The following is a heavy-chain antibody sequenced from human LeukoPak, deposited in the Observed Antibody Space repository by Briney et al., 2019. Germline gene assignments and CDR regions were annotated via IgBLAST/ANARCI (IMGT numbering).Heavy chain of an antibody. CDR3: ARAFSTTWSF. Sequence: GGSLRLSCAASGFTFSNYAMNWVRQAPGKGLEWVSSIAGSSNSIYYADSVKGRFTISRDNAKSSLSLQMNSLRAEDTALYYCARAFSTTWSFWGRGTLVTVSS. CDR1: GFTFSNYA. V-gene: IGHV3-21*01. J-gene: IGHJ4*02. D-gene: IGHD6-13*01. CDR2: IAGSSNSI.